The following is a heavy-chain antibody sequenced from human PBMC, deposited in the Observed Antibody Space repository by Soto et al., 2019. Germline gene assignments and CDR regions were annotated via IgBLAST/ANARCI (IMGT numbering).Heavy chain of an antibody. CDR3: ARAGGGFGYFVHH. CDR2: ILYDGSDK. D-gene: IGHD3-10*01. V-gene: IGHV3-30*03. CDR1: GFTSSSYG. J-gene: IGHJ4*02. Sequence: PGGSLRLSCAASGFTSSSYGMHWVRQAPGKGLEWVTGILYDGSDKYYADSVKGRFTISRENSKNTLYLQLKSLRTEDSAVYYWARAGGGFGYFVHHWGQGTPVTVSS.